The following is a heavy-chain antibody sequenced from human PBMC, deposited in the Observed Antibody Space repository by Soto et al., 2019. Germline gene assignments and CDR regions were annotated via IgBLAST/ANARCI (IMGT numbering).Heavy chain of an antibody. J-gene: IGHJ4*02. D-gene: IGHD3-22*01. CDR1: GGSFSGYY. CDR3: ARGWIVYDSSGYSQHHPDY. Sequence: SETLSLTCAVYGGSFSGYYWSWIRQPPGKGLEWIGEINHSGSTNYNPSLKSRVTISVDTSKNQFSLKLSSVTAADTAVYYCARGWIVYDSSGYSQHHPDYWGQGTLVTVSS. CDR2: INHSGST. V-gene: IGHV4-34*01.